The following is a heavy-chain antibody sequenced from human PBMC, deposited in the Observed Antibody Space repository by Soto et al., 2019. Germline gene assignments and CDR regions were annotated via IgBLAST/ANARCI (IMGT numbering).Heavy chain of an antibody. CDR1: GFTFFTSA. D-gene: IGHD2-21*02. CDR3: AADPYCGGDCYFDY. Sequence: SVKVSCKASGFTFFTSAVQWVRQALGQGLEWIGWIVVGSGNTNYAQKFQERVTITRDMSTNTAYMELTSLRSEDTAVYYCAADPYCGGDCYFDYWGQGIMVTVSS. CDR2: IVVGSGNT. V-gene: IGHV1-58*01. J-gene: IGHJ4*02.